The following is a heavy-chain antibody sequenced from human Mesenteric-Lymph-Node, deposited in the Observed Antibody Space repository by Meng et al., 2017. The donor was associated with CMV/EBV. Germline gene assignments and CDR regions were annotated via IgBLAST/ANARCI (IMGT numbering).Heavy chain of an antibody. J-gene: IGHJ4*02. V-gene: IGHV3-30*02. CDR2: IQYDGSNK. CDR1: GFTFSNYG. Sequence: GESLKISCAASGFTFSNYGMHWVRQAPGKGPEWVAFIQYDGSNKYHADSVKGRFTISRDNSKSTLYLQMNSLRAEDTAVYYCARGVSNDFWSGYYRGFDCWGQGTLVTVSS. CDR3: ARGVSNDFWSGYYRGFDC. D-gene: IGHD3-3*01.